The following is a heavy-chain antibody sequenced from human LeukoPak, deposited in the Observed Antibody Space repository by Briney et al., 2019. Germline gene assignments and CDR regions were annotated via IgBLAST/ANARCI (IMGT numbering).Heavy chain of an antibody. J-gene: IGHJ4*02. CDR2: ISSSSSTI. V-gene: IGHV3-48*01. Sequence: GGSLRLSCAASGFTFSGYSMNWVRQAPEGGLERVSYISSSSSTIYYADSVKGRFTISRDNAKNSLYLQMNSLRAEDTALYYCASVAFDYWGQGTLVTVSS. CDR1: GFTFSGYS. CDR3: ASVAFDY.